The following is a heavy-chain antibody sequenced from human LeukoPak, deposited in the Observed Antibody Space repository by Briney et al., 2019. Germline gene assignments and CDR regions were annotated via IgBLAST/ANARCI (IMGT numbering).Heavy chain of an antibody. D-gene: IGHD3-22*01. Sequence: SVKVSCKASGYTFTYRYLHWVRQAPGQALEWMGWITPFNGNTNYAQKFQDRVTITRDRSMSTAYMELSSLRSEDTAMYYCALTDSSGYYYFDYWGQGTLVTVSS. CDR3: ALTDSSGYYYFDY. CDR1: GYTFTYRY. J-gene: IGHJ4*02. V-gene: IGHV1-45*02. CDR2: ITPFNGNT.